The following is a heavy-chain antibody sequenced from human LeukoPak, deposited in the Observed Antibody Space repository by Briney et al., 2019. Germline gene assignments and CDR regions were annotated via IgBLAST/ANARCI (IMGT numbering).Heavy chain of an antibody. CDR2: IWYDGSNK. D-gene: IGHD3-10*01. J-gene: IGHJ4*02. CDR3: ARDDYYGSGGLLSPPDY. Sequence: GGSLRLSCAASGFTFSSYGMHWVRQAPGKGLEWVAVIWYDGSNKYYADSVKGRFTISRDNSKNTLYLQMNSLRAEDTAVYYCARDDYYGSGGLLSPPDYWGQGTLVTVSS. CDR1: GFTFSSYG. V-gene: IGHV3-33*01.